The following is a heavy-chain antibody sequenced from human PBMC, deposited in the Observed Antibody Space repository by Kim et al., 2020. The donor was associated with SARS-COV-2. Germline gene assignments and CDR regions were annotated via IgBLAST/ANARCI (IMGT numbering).Heavy chain of an antibody. V-gene: IGHV7-4-1*02. J-gene: IGHJ6*02. CDR1: GYTFTSYA. CDR3: ARRFGSGRKEPLDV. CDR2: INTNTGNP. Sequence: ASVKVSCKASGYTFTSYAMNWVRQAPGQGLEWMGWINTNTGNPTYAQGFTGRFVFSLDTSVSTAYLQISSLKAEDTAVYYCARRFGSGRKEPLDVWGQGTTVTVSS. D-gene: IGHD3-10*01.